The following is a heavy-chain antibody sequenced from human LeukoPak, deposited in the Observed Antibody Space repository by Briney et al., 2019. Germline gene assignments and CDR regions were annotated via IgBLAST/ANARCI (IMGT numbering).Heavy chain of an antibody. CDR2: INPSGCAT. CDR3: ARGRPLFDY. V-gene: IGHV1-46*01. CDR1: GYTFTIYY. J-gene: IGHJ4*02. Sequence: ASVKVSCKASGYTFTIYYMHWVRQAPGQGLEWMGIINPSGCATTYAQQFQDRVTMTRDTSTITVYRELSSLRSEDTAVYFCARGRPLFDYWGQGTLVTVSS.